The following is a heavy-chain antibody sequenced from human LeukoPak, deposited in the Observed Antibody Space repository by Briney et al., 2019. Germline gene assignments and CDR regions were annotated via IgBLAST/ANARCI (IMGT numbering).Heavy chain of an antibody. J-gene: IGHJ6*02. CDR3: AKDIRGYYDSSGWYYYYYGMDV. CDR2: ISWNSGCI. CDR1: GFTFDDYA. Sequence: SLRLSCAASGFTFDDYAMHWVRQAPGKGLEWVSGISWNSGCIGYADSVKGRFTISRDNAKNSLYLQMNSLRAEDTALYYCAKDIRGYYDSSGWYYYYYGMDVWGQGTTVTVSS. D-gene: IGHD3-22*01. V-gene: IGHV3-9*01.